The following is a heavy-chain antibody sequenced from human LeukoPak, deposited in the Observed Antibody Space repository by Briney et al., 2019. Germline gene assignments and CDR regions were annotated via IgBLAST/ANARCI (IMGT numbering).Heavy chain of an antibody. CDR2: INQDGSEK. J-gene: IGHJ4*02. V-gene: IGHV3-7*01. CDR1: GFTFSHHW. D-gene: IGHD5-12*01. CDR3: GRGWPGYTSPLDY. Sequence: GGSLRLSCAASGFTFSHHWMNWVRQAPGEGLKWVATINQDGSEKHYVDSVKGRFIISRDNAKNSLFLQMNSLRAEDTAVYYCGRGWPGYTSPLDYWGQGILVAVSS.